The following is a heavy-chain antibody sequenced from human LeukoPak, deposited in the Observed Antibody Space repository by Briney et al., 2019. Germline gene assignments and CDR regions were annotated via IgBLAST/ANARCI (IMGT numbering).Heavy chain of an antibody. CDR1: GGSISSGGYY. CDR3: ARGEEKYYYDSSGYYEKDYYFDY. J-gene: IGHJ4*02. Sequence: ESSQTLSLTCTVSGGSISSGGYYWSWLRQHPGKGLEWIGYIYYSGSTYYNPSLKSRVTISVDTSKNQFSLKQSSVTAADTAVYYCARGEEKYYYDSSGYYEKDYYFDYWGQGTLVTVSS. D-gene: IGHD3-22*01. V-gene: IGHV4-31*03. CDR2: IYYSGST.